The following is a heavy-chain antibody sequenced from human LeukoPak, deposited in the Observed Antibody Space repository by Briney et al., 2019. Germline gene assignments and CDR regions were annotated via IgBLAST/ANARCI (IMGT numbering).Heavy chain of an antibody. CDR2: ISYDGSNK. J-gene: IGHJ5*02. CDR3: ARLHPYNSWFDP. Sequence: GGSLRLSCAASGFTFSSYGMHWVRQAPGKGLEWVAVISYDGSNKYYADSVKGRFTISRDNAKNSLYLQMNSLRAEDTAVYYCARLHPYNSWFDPWGQGTLVTVSS. CDR1: GFTFSSYG. D-gene: IGHD4-11*01. V-gene: IGHV3-30*03.